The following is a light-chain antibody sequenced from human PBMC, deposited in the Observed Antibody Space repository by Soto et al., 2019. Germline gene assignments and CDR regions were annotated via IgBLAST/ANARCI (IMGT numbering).Light chain of an antibody. J-gene: IGLJ1*01. CDR3: SSYTTLNARQIV. CDR1: RSDVGGYNY. V-gene: IGLV2-14*03. CDR2: DVS. Sequence: QPLLTYTVSVSGARRQWITITCTGTRSDVGGYNYASWYQHHPGKAPKLINYDVSNRPSGVSNRFSGSQSGNTASLTISGLQPEDEADYYCSSYTTLNARQIVLGTGTKVTVL.